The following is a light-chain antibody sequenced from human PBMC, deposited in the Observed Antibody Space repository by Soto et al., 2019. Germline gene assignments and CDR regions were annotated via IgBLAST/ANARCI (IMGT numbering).Light chain of an antibody. J-gene: IGKJ2*01. CDR1: QSVSSSY. Sequence: EIVLTQSPGTLSLSPGERATLSCRASQSVSSSYLAWYQQKPGQAPRLLIYGASSRATGIPDRFSGSGSGTDFTLTIRRLEPEDFAVYYYQQYGSSPYTFGQGTKLEIK. CDR3: QQYGSSPYT. CDR2: GAS. V-gene: IGKV3-20*01.